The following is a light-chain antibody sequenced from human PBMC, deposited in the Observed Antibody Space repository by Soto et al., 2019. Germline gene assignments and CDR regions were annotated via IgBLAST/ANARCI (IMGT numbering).Light chain of an antibody. V-gene: IGKV3-20*01. Sequence: IVLTQSPGTLSLSAGERATLSCRASQTVTRNYLAWHQQKPGQTPRLLVYGASSRATGIPDRFSGSGSGTDFTLTISRLEPEDFAVYYCQQYGSSPRTFGQGTKV. J-gene: IGKJ1*01. CDR3: QQYGSSPRT. CDR2: GAS. CDR1: QTVTRNY.